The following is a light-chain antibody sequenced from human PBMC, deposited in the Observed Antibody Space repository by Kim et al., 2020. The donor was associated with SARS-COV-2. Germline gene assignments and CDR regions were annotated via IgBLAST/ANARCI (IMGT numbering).Light chain of an antibody. J-gene: IGKJ1*01. Sequence: EIVVTQSPATLSVSLGERVTLSCRARQSVGSSLAWYQQKPGQAPRLLISGASTRATGIPARFSGSGSGTEFTLTISSLQSEDFAVYYCQQYYNWWTFGQGTKVDIK. CDR2: GAS. CDR1: QSVGSS. V-gene: IGKV3-15*01. CDR3: QQYYNWWT.